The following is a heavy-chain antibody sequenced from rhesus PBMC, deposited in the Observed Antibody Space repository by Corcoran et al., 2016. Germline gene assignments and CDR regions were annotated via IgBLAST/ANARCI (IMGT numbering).Heavy chain of an antibody. D-gene: IGHD6-25*01. V-gene: IGHV3S25*01. Sequence: EVQLVESGGGLAKPGGSLRLSCAASGFTFSSDWMNWVRQAPGKGLEWVSAINGGGGSTYYADAVKGRFTISRDNSKNTLSLQMNSLRAEDTAVYYCAKDRAAAGYSYFDYWGQGVLVTVSS. CDR1: GFTFSSDW. CDR2: INGGGGST. J-gene: IGHJ4*01. CDR3: AKDRAAAGYSYFDY.